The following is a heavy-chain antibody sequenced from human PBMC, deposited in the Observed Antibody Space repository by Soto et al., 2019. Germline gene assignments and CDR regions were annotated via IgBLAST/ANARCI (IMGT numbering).Heavy chain of an antibody. Sequence: EVQLVESGGGLVQPGGSPRLSCAASGFTLSDHYMDWVRQAPGRGLEWVGRTRNKANGYSTEYAAAVKGRFIVSSDDSLNSLYLQMNSLKTEETAVYYCVITSHYGSGSWNFDFWGQGTLVTVSS. CDR3: VITSHYGSGSWNFDF. CDR1: GFTLSDHY. J-gene: IGHJ4*02. V-gene: IGHV3-72*01. CDR2: TRNKANGYST. D-gene: IGHD3-10*01.